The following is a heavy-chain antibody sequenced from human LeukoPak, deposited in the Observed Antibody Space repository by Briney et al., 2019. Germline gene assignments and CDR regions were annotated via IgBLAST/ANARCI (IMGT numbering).Heavy chain of an antibody. CDR3: ARGDAVLYYDSSGYYLGH. Sequence: PVKVSCKASGGTFSSYAISWVRQAPGQGLEWMGGIIPIFGTANYAQKFQGRVTITTDESTSTAYMELSSLRSEDTAVYYCARGDAVLYYDSSGYYLGHWGQGTLVTVSS. J-gene: IGHJ4*02. CDR1: GGTFSSYA. D-gene: IGHD3-22*01. V-gene: IGHV1-69*05. CDR2: IIPIFGTA.